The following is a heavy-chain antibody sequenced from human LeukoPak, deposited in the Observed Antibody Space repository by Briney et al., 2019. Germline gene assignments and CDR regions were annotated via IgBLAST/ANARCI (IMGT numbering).Heavy chain of an antibody. D-gene: IGHD6-13*01. CDR1: GYTFTSYG. J-gene: IGHJ6*03. V-gene: IGHV1-18*01. CDR2: ISAYNGNT. CDR3: ARGEYSSSWYKYDYMDV. Sequence: RASVKVSCKASGYTFTSYGISWVRQAPGQGLEWMGWISAYNGNTNYAQKLQGRVTMTTDTSTSTAYMELRSLRSDDTAVYYCARGEYSSSWYKYDYMDVWGKGTTVTISS.